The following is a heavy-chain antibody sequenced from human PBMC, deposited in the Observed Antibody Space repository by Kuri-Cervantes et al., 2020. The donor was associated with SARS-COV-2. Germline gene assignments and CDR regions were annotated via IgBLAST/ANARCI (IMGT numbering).Heavy chain of an antibody. V-gene: IGHV4-59*01. Sequence: ESLKISCTVSYASMTSFYWSWIRQAPGGGLEWIGYIYYTGKSNYNPSLESRVSMSLAASESRFFLTLTSVTAADAAMYYCASGNDFSLDYWGQGTLVTVSS. CDR1: YASMTSFY. CDR2: IYYTGKS. J-gene: IGHJ4*02. CDR3: ASGNDFSLDY. D-gene: IGHD4-11*01.